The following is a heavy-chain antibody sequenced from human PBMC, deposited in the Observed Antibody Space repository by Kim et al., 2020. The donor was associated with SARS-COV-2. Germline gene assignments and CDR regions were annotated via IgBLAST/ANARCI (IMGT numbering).Heavy chain of an antibody. D-gene: IGHD6-13*01. CDR3: AKGPPSSSAQYFQH. CDR1: GFSFSSYA. CDR2: ISGSSSST. Sequence: GGSLRLSCAVSGFSFSSYAMSWVRQAPGKGLEWVSGISGSSSSTDYADSVKGRFTISRDNSKNTLYLQMNSLRAEDTAVYYCAKGPPSSSAQYFQHWGQGTPVTVSS. J-gene: IGHJ1*01. V-gene: IGHV3-23*01.